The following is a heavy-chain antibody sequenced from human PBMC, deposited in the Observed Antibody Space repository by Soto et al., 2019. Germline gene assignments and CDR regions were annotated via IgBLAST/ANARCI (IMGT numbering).Heavy chain of an antibody. CDR3: AIEGAGFGQ. Sequence: VQLVESGGGLVQPGGSVKLSCAASGFNSSVSSMHWVRQASGKGLEWVGRIRSKAKDYATAYAESVKGRFAISRDDLKNTMYLQMSSLRTEDTAMYYCAIEGAGFGQWGQGTLVTVSS. V-gene: IGHV3-73*01. D-gene: IGHD1-26*01. J-gene: IGHJ4*02. CDR1: GFNSSVSS. CDR2: IRSKAKDYAT.